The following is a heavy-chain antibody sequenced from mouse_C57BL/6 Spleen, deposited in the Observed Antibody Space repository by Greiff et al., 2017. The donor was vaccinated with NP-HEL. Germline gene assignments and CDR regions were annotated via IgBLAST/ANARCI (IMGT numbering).Heavy chain of an antibody. CDR3: ASVTGEFAY. Sequence: EVMLVESGGGLVKPGGSLKLSCAASGFTFSSYAMSWVRQTPEKRLEWVATISDGGSYTYYPDNVKGRFTISRDNAKNNLYLQMSHLKSEDTAMYYCASVTGEFAYWGQGTLVTVSA. CDR1: GFTFSSYA. D-gene: IGHD4-1*01. CDR2: ISDGGSYT. J-gene: IGHJ3*01. V-gene: IGHV5-4*03.